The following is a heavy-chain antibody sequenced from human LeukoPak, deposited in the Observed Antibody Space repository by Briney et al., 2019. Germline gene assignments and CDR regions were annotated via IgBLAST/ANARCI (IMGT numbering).Heavy chain of an antibody. CDR2: IDTSGDT. CDR1: GFTFSSYD. CDR3: ARGEQVGNCDY. J-gene: IGHJ4*02. Sequence: PGGSLRLSCAASGFTFSSYDMRWVRQATGKGLEWVSAIDTSGDTYYSGSVKGRFTISRENAKNYLYLQMNSLRAGDTAVYYWARGEQVGNCDYGAQ. D-gene: IGHD1-26*01. V-gene: IGHV3-13*01.